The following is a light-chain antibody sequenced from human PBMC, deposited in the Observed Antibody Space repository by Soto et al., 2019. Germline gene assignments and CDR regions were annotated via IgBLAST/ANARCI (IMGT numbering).Light chain of an antibody. Sequence: EIVLTQSPGTLSLSPGERATLSCRASQSVSSHYLAWYQQKPGQAPRLLIYGASSRVTGIPDRFSGSGSGADFTLTIIRLEPEDFAVYFCQQFDNSPSYTFGQGTKLEIK. CDR2: GAS. V-gene: IGKV3-20*01. CDR1: QSVSSHY. CDR3: QQFDNSPSYT. J-gene: IGKJ2*01.